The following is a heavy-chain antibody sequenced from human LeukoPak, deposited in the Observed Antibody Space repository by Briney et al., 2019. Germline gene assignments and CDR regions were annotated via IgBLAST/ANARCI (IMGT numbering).Heavy chain of an antibody. CDR2: IIPILGIA. Sequence: ASVKVSCTASGGTFSSYAISWVRQAPGQGLEWMGRIIPILGIANYAQKFQGRVTITADKSTSTAYMEPSSLRAEDTAVYYCARATMVRGVILDYWGQGTLVTVSS. J-gene: IGHJ4*02. V-gene: IGHV1-69*04. CDR3: ARATMVRGVILDY. CDR1: GGTFSSYA. D-gene: IGHD3-10*01.